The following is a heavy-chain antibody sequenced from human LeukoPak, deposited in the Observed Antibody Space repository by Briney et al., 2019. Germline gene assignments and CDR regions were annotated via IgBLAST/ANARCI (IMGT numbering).Heavy chain of an antibody. V-gene: IGHV3-11*01. D-gene: IGHD6-13*01. J-gene: IGHJ4*02. CDR3: ARRAAGGRCFDY. CDR1: GFTFSDYY. CDR2: ISSGGSSI. Sequence: GGSLRLSCAASGFTFSDYYMSWIRQAPGKGLEWVSYISSGGSSISHAESVKGRFTISRDNAENSLYLQMNSLRAEDTAVYYCARRAAGGRCFDYWGQGTLVTVSS.